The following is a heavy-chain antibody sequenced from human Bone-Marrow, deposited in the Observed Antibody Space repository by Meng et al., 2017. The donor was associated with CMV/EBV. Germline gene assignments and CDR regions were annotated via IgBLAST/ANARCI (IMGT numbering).Heavy chain of an antibody. Sequence: FSLSTSGVGVGWIRQPPGKAPEWLALIYWDDDKRYSPSLRSRLTITKDTSKNQVVLTMTNMDPVDTGTYYCAHRLGGNNWNTGHFDYWGQGTLVTVSS. CDR2: IYWDDDK. CDR3: AHRLGGNNWNTGHFDY. CDR1: FSLSTSGVG. D-gene: IGHD1/OR15-1a*01. V-gene: IGHV2-5*02. J-gene: IGHJ4*02.